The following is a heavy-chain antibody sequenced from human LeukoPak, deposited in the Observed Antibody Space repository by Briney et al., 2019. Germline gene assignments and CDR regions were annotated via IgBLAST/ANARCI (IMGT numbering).Heavy chain of an antibody. Sequence: SETLSLTCTVTGGSVSSSIYYWGWIRQPPGKGLEWIGSIYYSGSTSYNPSLKSRVTISVDTSKNQFSLKLTSVTAADTAVYYCASRNDILTGYVFDFWGQGTLVTVSS. D-gene: IGHD3-9*01. V-gene: IGHV4-39*01. J-gene: IGHJ4*02. CDR2: IYYSGST. CDR1: GGSVSSSIYY. CDR3: ASRNDILTGYVFDF.